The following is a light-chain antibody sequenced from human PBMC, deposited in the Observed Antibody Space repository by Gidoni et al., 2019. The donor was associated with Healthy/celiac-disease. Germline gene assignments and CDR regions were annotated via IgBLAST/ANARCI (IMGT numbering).Light chain of an antibody. V-gene: IGKV1-8*01. Sequence: AIRMTQSPSSFSASTGDRVTITCRASQGISRYLAWYQQKPGKAPKLLIYAASTLQSGVPSRFSGSGSGTDFTLTISCLQSEDFATYYCQQYYSYPPIFGPGTKVDIK. CDR1: QGISRY. CDR2: AAS. CDR3: QQYYSYPPI. J-gene: IGKJ3*01.